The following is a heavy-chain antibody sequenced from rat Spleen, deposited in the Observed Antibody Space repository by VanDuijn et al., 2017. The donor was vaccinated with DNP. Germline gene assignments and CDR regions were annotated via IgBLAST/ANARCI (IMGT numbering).Heavy chain of an antibody. Sequence: EVHLVESGGGLVQPGRSLKLSCAASGFTFSDYNMAWVRQAPKKGLEWVATIMYEESRTYYRDSVKGRFTISRDNAKSTLYLQMDSLRSEDTATYYCTRRGHTTGLNWFVYWGQGTLVTVSS. CDR3: TRRGHTTGLNWFVY. CDR1: GFTFSDYN. J-gene: IGHJ3*01. CDR2: IMYEESRT. D-gene: IGHD1-9*01. V-gene: IGHV5-7*01.